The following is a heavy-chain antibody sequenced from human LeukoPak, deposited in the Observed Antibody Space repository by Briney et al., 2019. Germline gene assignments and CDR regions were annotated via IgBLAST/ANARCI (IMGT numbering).Heavy chain of an antibody. D-gene: IGHD3-10*01. CDR2: ISGSGGST. CDR1: GFTFSSYA. Sequence: GSLRLSCAASGFTFSSYAMSWVRQAPGKGLEWVSAISGSGGSTYYADSVKGRFTISRDNSKNTLYLQMNSLRAEDTAVYYCAKDSYYGSGSYYNPLGFDPWGQGTLVTVSS. V-gene: IGHV3-23*01. CDR3: AKDSYYGSGSYYNPLGFDP. J-gene: IGHJ5*02.